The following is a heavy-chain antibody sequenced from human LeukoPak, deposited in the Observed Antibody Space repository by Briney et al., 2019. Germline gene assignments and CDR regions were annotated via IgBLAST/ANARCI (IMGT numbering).Heavy chain of an antibody. D-gene: IGHD5-18*01. CDR1: GGSISSSSYY. CDR3: ATGHYGYRPFDY. CDR2: IYYSGST. Sequence: SETLSLTCTVSGGSISSSSYYWGWIRQPPGKGLEWIANIYYSGSTYYNPSLKSRVTISVDTSKNQFSLKLSSVTAADTAVYYCATGHYGYRPFDYWGQGTLVTVSS. J-gene: IGHJ4*02. V-gene: IGHV4-39*07.